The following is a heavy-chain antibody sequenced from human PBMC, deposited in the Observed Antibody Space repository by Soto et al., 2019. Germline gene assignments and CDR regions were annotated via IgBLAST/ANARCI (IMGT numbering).Heavy chain of an antibody. CDR1: GFTFRTYW. CDR2: IKQDGSEK. CDR3: ARDGLYCTYANCRGDAYDV. D-gene: IGHD2-8*01. J-gene: IGHJ3*01. V-gene: IGHV3-7*04. Sequence: EVQLVGSGGGLVQPGGSLRLSCVASGFTFRTYWMTWVRQAPGKGLEWVANIKQDGSEKYYVDSVRGRFAISRDNAKGSLYLQRNSLRVEDTAVYYCARDGLYCTYANCRGDAYDVWDQGTMVTVSS.